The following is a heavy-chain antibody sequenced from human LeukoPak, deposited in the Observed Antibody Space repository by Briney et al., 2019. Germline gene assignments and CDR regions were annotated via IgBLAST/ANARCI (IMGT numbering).Heavy chain of an antibody. D-gene: IGHD3-10*01. CDR3: ARGLGWFGEDYYYGMDV. CDR2: INSRSEIT. CDR1: GFSFSVYS. Sequence: GGSLRLSCAASGFSFSVYSLTWVRQAPGKGLEWVSYINSRSEITSYADAVKGRFTISRDNAKNSLYLQMNSLRAEDTAVYYCARGLGWFGEDYYYGMDVWGQGTTVTVSS. J-gene: IGHJ6*02. V-gene: IGHV3-48*04.